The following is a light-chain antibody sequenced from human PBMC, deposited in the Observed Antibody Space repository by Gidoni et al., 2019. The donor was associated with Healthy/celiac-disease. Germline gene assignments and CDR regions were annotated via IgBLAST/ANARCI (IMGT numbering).Light chain of an antibody. CDR2: AAS. CDR1: QSISSY. V-gene: IGKV1-39*01. Sequence: DIQMTQSPSSLSASVGDRVTITCRASQSISSYLNWYQQKPGKAPKLLIYAASSLQSGVPSRFSGSGSGTDFTLTISSLQPEAFATYYCQQRYSTPPTFGQGTKVEIK. J-gene: IGKJ1*01. CDR3: QQRYSTPPT.